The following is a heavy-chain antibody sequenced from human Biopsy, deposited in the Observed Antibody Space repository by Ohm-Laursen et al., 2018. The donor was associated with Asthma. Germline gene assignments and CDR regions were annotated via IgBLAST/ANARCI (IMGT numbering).Heavy chain of an antibody. CDR3: ARRGGVRRYFDY. Sequence: TLSLTCTASGGSISSGAYYRSWVRQPPGKGLEWIGYIYYIGSTYYNPSLKSRVAISLDTSKNQFSLKLSSVTAADTAVYFCARRGGVRRYFDYWGQGTLVTVSS. CDR2: IYYIGST. D-gene: IGHD3-16*01. V-gene: IGHV4-30-4*01. CDR1: GGSISSGAYY. J-gene: IGHJ4*02.